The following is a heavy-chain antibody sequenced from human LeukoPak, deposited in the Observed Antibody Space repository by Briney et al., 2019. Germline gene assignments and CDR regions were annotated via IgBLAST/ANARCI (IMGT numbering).Heavy chain of an antibody. D-gene: IGHD1-14*01. Sequence: PGGSLRLSCAASGFTFSSYEMNWVRQPPGKGLEWIGEIHRSGSTNYNPSLQSRVTISIDRSKNQIALELSSVTAADTAVYYCAREIVGGFNPGAYWGQGTLVTVSS. CDR2: IHRSGST. V-gene: IGHV4-59*12. CDR3: AREIVGGFNPGAY. J-gene: IGHJ4*02. CDR1: GFTFSSYE.